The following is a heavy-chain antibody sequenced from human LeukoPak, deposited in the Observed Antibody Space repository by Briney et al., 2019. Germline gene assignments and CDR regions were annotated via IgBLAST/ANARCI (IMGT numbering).Heavy chain of an antibody. CDR2: ISYDGSDE. CDR3: ARVEI. D-gene: IGHD1-1*01. V-gene: IGHV3-30*03. Sequence: PGGSLRLSCAASGFTFSSYSMNWVRQAPGKGLEWVGVISYDGSDEYYTDSVKGRFTISRDNSKNTVYLQMNSLRVEDTAVYYCARVEIWGQGTLVTVSS. J-gene: IGHJ4*02. CDR1: GFTFSSYS.